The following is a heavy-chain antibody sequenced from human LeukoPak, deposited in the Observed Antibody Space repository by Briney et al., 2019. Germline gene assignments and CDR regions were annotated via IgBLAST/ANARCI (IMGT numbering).Heavy chain of an antibody. CDR2: IKQDGTEK. J-gene: IGHJ6*03. Sequence: GGSLRLSCAASGFTFTTYWMTWVRQAPGKGLEWVANIKQDGTEKYYVDSVKGRFTISRDNSKNTLYLQMNSLRAEDTAVYYCAKDPFNGYYYYYMDVWGKGTTVTASS. CDR3: AKDPFNGYYYYYMDV. CDR1: GFTFTTYW. D-gene: IGHD3-3*02. V-gene: IGHV3-7*01.